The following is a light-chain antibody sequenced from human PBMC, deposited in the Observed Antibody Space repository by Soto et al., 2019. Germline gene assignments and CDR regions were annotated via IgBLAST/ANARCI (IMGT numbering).Light chain of an antibody. V-gene: IGKV3-20*01. CDR3: KQYGSSVT. Sequence: DIVLTQSPGTLSLSPGERATLSCRASQSVRSRYLAWYQQKAVQAPRLLIYDASRRATGLPASLSGSASGTDFTLPLSRVEPEDFAVYYCKQYGSSVTFGGGTKVEIK. J-gene: IGKJ4*01. CDR2: DAS. CDR1: QSVRSRY.